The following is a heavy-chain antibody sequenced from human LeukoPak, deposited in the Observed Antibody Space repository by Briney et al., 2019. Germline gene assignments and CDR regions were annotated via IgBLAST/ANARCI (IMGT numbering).Heavy chain of an antibody. CDR1: GGTFSSYA. J-gene: IGHJ5*02. Sequence: SVKVSRKASGGTFSSYAISWVRQAPGQGLEWMGGIIPIFGTANYAQKFQGRVTITADESTSTAYMELSSLRSEDTAVYYCARGQYYHDSTGYYLWGQGTLVTVSS. V-gene: IGHV1-69*01. CDR3: ARGQYYHDSTGYYL. CDR2: IIPIFGTA. D-gene: IGHD3-22*01.